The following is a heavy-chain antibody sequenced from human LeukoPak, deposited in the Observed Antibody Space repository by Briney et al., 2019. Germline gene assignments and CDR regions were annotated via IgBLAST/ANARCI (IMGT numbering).Heavy chain of an antibody. V-gene: IGHV3-7*03. Sequence: GGSLRLSCAASGFTFSSYYMSWVRQAPGKGLEWVANIKEDGSEKYYVDSVKGRFTISRENVKNSLYLQMNSLRAEDTALYYCARDTVGVTDYWGQGTLVTVSS. D-gene: IGHD1-26*01. J-gene: IGHJ4*02. CDR1: GFTFSSYY. CDR3: ARDTVGVTDY. CDR2: IKEDGSEK.